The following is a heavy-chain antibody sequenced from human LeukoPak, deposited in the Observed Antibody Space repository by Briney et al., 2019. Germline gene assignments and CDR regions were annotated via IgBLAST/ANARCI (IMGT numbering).Heavy chain of an antibody. J-gene: IGHJ4*02. CDR2: IYHTGST. V-gene: IGHV4-59*01. CDR3: ASRKLGNDY. CDR1: GGFITSSYY. Sequence: SETLSLTCTVSGGFITSSYYWSWIRQSPGKGLEWIGYIYHTGSTSYSPSLKSRVTISADTSQNQFSLKLSSVTAADTAVYYCASRKLGNDYWGQGTLVTVSS. D-gene: IGHD7-27*01.